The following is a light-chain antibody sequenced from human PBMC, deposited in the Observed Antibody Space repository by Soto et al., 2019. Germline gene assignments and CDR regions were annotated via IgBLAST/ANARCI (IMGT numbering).Light chain of an antibody. J-gene: IGLJ1*01. Sequence: QSALTQPPSASGSPGQSVTISCTGTSSDVGSYDYVSWYQQHPGKAPKLMIYEVSKRPSGVPDRFSGSKSGNTASLTVSGLQAEDEADYYCSSYANSNSPCVFGTGTKVTVL. V-gene: IGLV2-8*01. CDR2: EVS. CDR3: SSYANSNSPCV. CDR1: SSDVGSYDY.